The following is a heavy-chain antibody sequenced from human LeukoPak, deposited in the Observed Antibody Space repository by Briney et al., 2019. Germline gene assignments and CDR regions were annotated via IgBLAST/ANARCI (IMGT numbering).Heavy chain of an antibody. J-gene: IGHJ5*02. V-gene: IGHV3-30*04. CDR1: GFTFSSYA. Sequence: GGSLRLSCAASGFTFSSYAMHWVRQAPGKGLEWVAVISYDGSNKYYADSVKGRFTISRDNSKNTLYLQMNSLRAEDTAVYYCARSAPPLEALKNNWFDPWGQGTLVTVSS. CDR3: ARSAPPLEALKNNWFDP. CDR2: ISYDGSNK. D-gene: IGHD3-3*01.